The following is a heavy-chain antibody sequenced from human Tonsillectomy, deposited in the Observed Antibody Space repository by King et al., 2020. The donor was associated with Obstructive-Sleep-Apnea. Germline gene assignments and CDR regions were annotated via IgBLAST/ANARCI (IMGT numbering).Heavy chain of an antibody. CDR3: ARDRDDSSGYVLYGMDV. D-gene: IGHD3-22*01. Sequence: VQLVESGGGLVQPGGSLRLSCAASGFTFSSYWMHWVRQAPGKGLVWVSRINSDGSSTSYADSVKGRFTISRDNAKNTLYLQMNSLRAEDTAVYYCARDRDDSSGYVLYGMDVWGQGTTVTVSS. CDR1: GFTFSSYW. V-gene: IGHV3-74*01. CDR2: INSDGSST. J-gene: IGHJ6*02.